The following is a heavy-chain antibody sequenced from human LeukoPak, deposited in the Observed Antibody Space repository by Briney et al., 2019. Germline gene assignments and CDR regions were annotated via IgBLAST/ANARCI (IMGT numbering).Heavy chain of an antibody. D-gene: IGHD2-2*01. CDR1: GYTFTGYY. CDR3: ARVGCSSTSCPYYYYYYMDV. J-gene: IGHJ6*03. CDR2: INPNSGGT. V-gene: IGHV1-2*02. Sequence: ASVKVSCKASGYTFTGYYMHWVRQAPGQGLEWMGWINPNSGGTNYAQKFQGRVTMTRDTSISTAYMELSRLRSDDTAVYYCARVGCSSTSCPYYYYYYMDVWGKGTTVTVSS.